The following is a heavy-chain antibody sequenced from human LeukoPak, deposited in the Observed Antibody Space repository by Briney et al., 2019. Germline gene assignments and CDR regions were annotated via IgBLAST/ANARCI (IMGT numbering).Heavy chain of an antibody. CDR1: GFTFSSYW. CDR2: INTDGSST. D-gene: IGHD6-13*01. J-gene: IGHJ4*02. V-gene: IGHV3-74*01. Sequence: GGSLRLSCAASGFTFSSYWMHWVRQAPGKGLVWVSHINTDGSSTTYADSVKGRFTISRDNAKNTLYLQMNSLRAEDTAVYYCARDHSEPDWGQGTLVTVSS. CDR3: ARDHSEPD.